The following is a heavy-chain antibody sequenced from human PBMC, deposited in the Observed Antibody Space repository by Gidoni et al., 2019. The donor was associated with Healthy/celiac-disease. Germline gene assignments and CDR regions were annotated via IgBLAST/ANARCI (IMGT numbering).Heavy chain of an antibody. CDR1: GFTFSSYG. CDR3: AKADDYGDYSESYFDY. D-gene: IGHD4-17*01. V-gene: IGHV3-30*18. Sequence: QVQLVESGGGVVQPGRSLRLSCAASGFTFSSYGMHWVRQAPAKGLELVEVISYDGSNKYYADSVKGRFTISRDNSKNTLYLQMNSLRAEDTAVYYCAKADDYGDYSESYFDYWGQGTLVTVSS. CDR2: ISYDGSNK. J-gene: IGHJ4*02.